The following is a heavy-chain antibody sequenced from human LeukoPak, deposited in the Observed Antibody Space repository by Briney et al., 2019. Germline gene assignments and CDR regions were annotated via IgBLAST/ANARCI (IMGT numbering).Heavy chain of an antibody. D-gene: IGHD3-10*01. J-gene: IGHJ6*03. Sequence: GGSLRLSCAASGFNFSSYSMNWVRQAPGKGLEWVSRINSDGSSTSYADSVKGRFTISRDNAKNTLYLQMNSLRAEDTAVYYCARDALPGFHMDVWGKGTTVTVSS. CDR2: INSDGSST. V-gene: IGHV3-74*01. CDR1: GFNFSSYS. CDR3: ARDALPGFHMDV.